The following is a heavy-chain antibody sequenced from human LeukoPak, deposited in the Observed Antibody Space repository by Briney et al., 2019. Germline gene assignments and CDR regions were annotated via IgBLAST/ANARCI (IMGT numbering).Heavy chain of an antibody. D-gene: IGHD3-22*01. V-gene: IGHV3-30*02. CDR3: AKDLLSRYDSSGYYSGFDY. J-gene: IGHJ4*02. CDR2: IRYDGRNK. Sequence: PGGSLRLSCAASDFMFDSYVMHWVRQAPGKGLEWLTSIRYDGRNKYYADSVKGRFTISRDNSKNTLYLQMNSLRAEDTAVYYCAKDLLSRYDSSGYYSGFDYWGQGTLVTVSS. CDR1: DFMFDSYV.